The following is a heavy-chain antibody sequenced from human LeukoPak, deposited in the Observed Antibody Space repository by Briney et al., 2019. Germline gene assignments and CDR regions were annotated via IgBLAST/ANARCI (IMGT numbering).Heavy chain of an antibody. V-gene: IGHV5-51*01. Sequence: GESLKISCKGSGYSFTSYWIGWVRQMPGKGLEWMGIIYPGDSDTRYSPSFQGQVTISADKSISTAYLQWSSLKASDTAMYYCARRYCTNGLCYGWFDPWGQGTLVTVSS. CDR2: IYPGDSDT. D-gene: IGHD2-8*01. CDR3: ARRYCTNGLCYGWFDP. CDR1: GYSFTSYW. J-gene: IGHJ5*02.